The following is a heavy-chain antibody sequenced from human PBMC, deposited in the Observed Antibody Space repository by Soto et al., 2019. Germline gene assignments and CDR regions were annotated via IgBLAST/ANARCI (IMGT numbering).Heavy chain of an antibody. D-gene: IGHD6-19*01. CDR1: GFPFSIYS. V-gene: IGHV3-48*02. CDR3: ARSVEGHFDD. J-gene: IGHJ4*02. CDR2: ITSDTNTI. Sequence: EVQLVESGGGLVQPGGSLRLTCAASGFPFSIYSMNWVRQAPGKGLEWSSYITSDTNTIKYADSVKGRFTISRDNAKNLVYLQMNSLRDEDTAVYFCARSVEGHFDDWGQGTVVTVSS.